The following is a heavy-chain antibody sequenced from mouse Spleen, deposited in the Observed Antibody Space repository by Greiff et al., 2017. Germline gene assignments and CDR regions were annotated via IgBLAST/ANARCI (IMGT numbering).Heavy chain of an antibody. CDR1: GYSITSGYY. J-gene: IGHJ1*01. CDR2: ISYDGSN. V-gene: IGHV3-6*01. CDR3: ARGGNWYFDV. Sequence: VQLQQSGPGLVKPSQSLSLTCSVTGYSITSGYYWNWIRQFPGNKLEWMGYISYDGSNNYNPSLKNRISITRDTSKNQFFLKLNSVTTEDTATYYCARGGNWYFDVWGAGTTVTVSS.